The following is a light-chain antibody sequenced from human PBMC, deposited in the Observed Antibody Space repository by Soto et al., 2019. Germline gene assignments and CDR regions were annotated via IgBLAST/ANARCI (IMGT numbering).Light chain of an antibody. Sequence: EIVLTQSPGTLSMSPGERATLSCRASQSVSSRYVAWHQQKPGQAPRLLLSGATNRATGIPDRFSGSGSGTDFTLTISRLEPEDFAVYYCQQYSNSPFTFGPRTKVEIK. CDR2: GAT. CDR3: QQYSNSPFT. V-gene: IGKV3-20*01. J-gene: IGKJ3*01. CDR1: QSVSSRY.